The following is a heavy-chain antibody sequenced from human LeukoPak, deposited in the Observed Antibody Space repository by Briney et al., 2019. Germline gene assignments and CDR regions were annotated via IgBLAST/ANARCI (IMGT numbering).Heavy chain of an antibody. CDR3: AKWPRYCSGGSCYGSGGYY. CDR2: ISGSGGST. CDR1: GFTFSSYT. Sequence: PGGSLRLSCAASGFTFSSYTMNWVRQAAGKGLEWVSAISGSGGSTYYADSVKGRFTISRDTSKNTLYLQMSSLRAEDTAVYYCAKWPRYCSGGSCYGSGGYYWGQGILVTVSS. D-gene: IGHD2-15*01. J-gene: IGHJ4*02. V-gene: IGHV3-23*01.